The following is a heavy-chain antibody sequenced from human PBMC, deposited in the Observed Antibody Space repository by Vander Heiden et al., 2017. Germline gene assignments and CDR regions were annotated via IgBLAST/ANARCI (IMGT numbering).Heavy chain of an antibody. CDR2: IYSGGST. CDR1: GFTVSSNY. CDR3: ARVTCSGGSCYPYYFDY. Sequence: EVQRVESGGGLIQPGGSLRLSCAASGFTVSSNYMSWCRQAPGKGLEWVSVIYSGGSTYYADSVKGRFTISRDNSKNTLYLQMNSLRAEDTAVYYCARVTCSGGSCYPYYFDYWGQGTLVTVSS. J-gene: IGHJ4*02. V-gene: IGHV3-53*01. D-gene: IGHD2-15*01.